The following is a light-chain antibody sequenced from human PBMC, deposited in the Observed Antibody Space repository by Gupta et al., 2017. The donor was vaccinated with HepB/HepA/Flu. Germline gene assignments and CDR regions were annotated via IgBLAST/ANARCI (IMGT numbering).Light chain of an antibody. CDR3: QQSYNLPLT. J-gene: IGKJ5*01. Sequence: DIQMTQSPSSLSASVGDRVTITGRQSQSISDYVSWYEPEEGQAPKLLIYAASKMESGVPSRFSGGGTGTDFTLTISSLQPEDFATYYCQQSYNLPLTFGEGTRVEI. V-gene: IGKV1-39*01. CDR2: AAS. CDR1: QSISDY.